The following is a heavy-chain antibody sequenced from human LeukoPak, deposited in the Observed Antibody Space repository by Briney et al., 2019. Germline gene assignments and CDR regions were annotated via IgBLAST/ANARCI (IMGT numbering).Heavy chain of an antibody. CDR3: ATSRSTTTPDY. CDR2: ISWNSGSI. CDR1: GFTFDDYA. J-gene: IGHJ4*02. Sequence: PGGSLRLSCAASGFTFDDYAMHWVRQAPGKGLEWVSGISWNSGSIGYADSVKGRFTISRDNAKNSLYLQMNSLRVEDTAVYYCATSRSTTTPDYWGQGTLVTVSS. D-gene: IGHD2/OR15-2a*01. V-gene: IGHV3-9*01.